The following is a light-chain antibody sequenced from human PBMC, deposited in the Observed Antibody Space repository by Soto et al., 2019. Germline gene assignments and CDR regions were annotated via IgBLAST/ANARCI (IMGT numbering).Light chain of an antibody. J-gene: IGKJ4*01. CDR1: QRGSSS. CDR3: QQYNNWPPLT. Sequence: EIVMTQSPATLSVSPGDRATLSCRASQRGSSSLAWYQQIPGQAPRLLIYDASTRATGIPARFGGSGSGTEFALTISSLQSEYFAVYYCQQYNNWPPLTFGGGTKVELK. V-gene: IGKV3-15*01. CDR2: DAS.